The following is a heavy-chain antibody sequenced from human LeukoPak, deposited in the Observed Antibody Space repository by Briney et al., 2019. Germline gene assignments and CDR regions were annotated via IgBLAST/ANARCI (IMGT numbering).Heavy chain of an antibody. D-gene: IGHD3-10*01. V-gene: IGHV1-2*04. Sequence: ASVKVSCKASGYTFTGYYMHWVRQAPGQGLEWMGWINPNSGGTNYAQKFQGWVTMTRDTSISTAYMELSRLRSDDTAVYYCARGRPYYYGSGSYNLYYYYYGMDVWGQGTTVTVSS. J-gene: IGHJ6*02. CDR1: GYTFTGYY. CDR3: ARGRPYYYGSGSYNLYYYYYGMDV. CDR2: INPNSGGT.